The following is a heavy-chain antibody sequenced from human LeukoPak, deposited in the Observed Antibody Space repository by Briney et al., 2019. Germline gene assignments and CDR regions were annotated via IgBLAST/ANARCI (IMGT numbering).Heavy chain of an antibody. CDR1: GFTFSSYA. D-gene: IGHD5-18*01. J-gene: IGHJ4*02. CDR2: ISYDGSNK. Sequence: GGSLRLSCAASGFTFSSYAMHWVRQAPGKGLEWVALISYDGSNKYYADSVKGRFTISRDTSKHTLYLQMNSLRAEDTAVYYCARDSPSYSYGANLDYWGQGTLVTVSS. V-gene: IGHV3-30-3*01. CDR3: ARDSPSYSYGANLDY.